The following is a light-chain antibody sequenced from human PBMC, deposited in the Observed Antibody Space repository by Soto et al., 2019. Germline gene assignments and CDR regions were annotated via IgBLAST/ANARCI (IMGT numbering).Light chain of an antibody. Sequence: QSVLTQPPSASGSPGQSVTISCTGTSSDVGGYNYVSWYQQHPGKAPKLMISEVTKRPSGVPDRFSGSKSGNTASLTVSGLQAEDEADYYCCSFAGSNILVFGGGTK. V-gene: IGLV2-8*01. CDR3: CSFAGSNILV. J-gene: IGLJ2*01. CDR2: EVT. CDR1: SSDVGGYNY.